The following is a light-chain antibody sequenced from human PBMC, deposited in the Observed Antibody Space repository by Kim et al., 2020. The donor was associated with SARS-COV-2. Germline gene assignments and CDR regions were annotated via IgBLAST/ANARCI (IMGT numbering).Light chain of an antibody. CDR2: AAS. CDR1: QSSSNH. CDR3: QQTYITPFT. V-gene: IGKV1-39*01. Sequence: ASVGDRVTITCRTSQSSSNHLNWYHQKPGRAPKLLIYAASTLQGGVPSRFSGSGSETDFTLTISSLQPEDFATYFCQQTYITPFTFGPGTKVDIK. J-gene: IGKJ3*01.